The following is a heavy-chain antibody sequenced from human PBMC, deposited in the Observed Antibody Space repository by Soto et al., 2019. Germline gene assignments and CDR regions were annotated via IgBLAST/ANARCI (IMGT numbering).Heavy chain of an antibody. CDR1: GFTFSSYG. CDR2: IWYDGSIK. CDR3: ARTCSGGTCSFDY. J-gene: IGHJ4*02. D-gene: IGHD2-15*01. V-gene: IGHV3-33*01. Sequence: GGSLRLSCAASGFTFSSYGMHWVRQAPGKGLEWVAVIWYDGSIKSYADSVKGRLTISRDNSENTLYLQMNSLRAEDTAVYYCARTCSGGTCSFDYWGQGTLVTVSS.